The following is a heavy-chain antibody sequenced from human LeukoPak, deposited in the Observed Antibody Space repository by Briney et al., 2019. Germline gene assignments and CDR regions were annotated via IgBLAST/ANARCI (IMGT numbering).Heavy chain of an antibody. V-gene: IGHV3-11*04. J-gene: IGHJ4*02. CDR1: GSTFSDYY. CDR3: ARYYYDSSGYYYIDY. D-gene: IGHD3-22*01. Sequence: GGSLRLSCAASGSTFSDYYMTWIRQAPGKGLEWVSYISSSGSTIYYADSVKGRFTISRDNAKNSLYLQMNSLRAEDTAVYYCARYYYDSSGYYYIDYWGQGTLVTVSS. CDR2: ISSSGSTI.